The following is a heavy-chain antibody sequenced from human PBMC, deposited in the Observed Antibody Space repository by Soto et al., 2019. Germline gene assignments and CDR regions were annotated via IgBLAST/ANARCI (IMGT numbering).Heavy chain of an antibody. J-gene: IGHJ4*02. CDR3: ARDKITGLFDY. Sequence: QVQLQQWGAGLLKPSETLSLTCAVYGGSFSGYYWTWIRQPPGTGLEWIGETNHSGSTNYNPSLKSRVTISVDTSMTQFSLKLTSVTAADTAVYYCARDKITGLFDYWGQATLVTVSS. CDR1: GGSFSGYY. D-gene: IGHD2-8*02. CDR2: TNHSGST. V-gene: IGHV4-34*01.